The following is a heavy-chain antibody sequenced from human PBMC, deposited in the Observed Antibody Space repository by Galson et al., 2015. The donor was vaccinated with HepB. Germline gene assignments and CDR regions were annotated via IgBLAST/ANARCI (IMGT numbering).Heavy chain of an antibody. CDR2: IYGGGST. V-gene: IGHV3-66*02. CDR3: ARGTPYNFDTSGYFPLYYLDY. Sequence: SLRLSCAASGFTVSSNYMSWVRQAPGKGLEWVSVIYGGGSTYYAESVKGRFSISRDNSKNTLSLQMSSLRAEDTAVYYCARGTPYNFDTSGYFPLYYLDYWGQGTLVTVSS. D-gene: IGHD3-22*01. J-gene: IGHJ4*02. CDR1: GFTVSSNY.